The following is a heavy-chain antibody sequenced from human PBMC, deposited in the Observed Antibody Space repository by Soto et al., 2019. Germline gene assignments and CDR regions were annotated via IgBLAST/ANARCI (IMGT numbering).Heavy chain of an antibody. CDR2: INHSGST. CDR3: ARGYDAFDI. Sequence: QVQLQQWGAGLLKPSETLSLTCAVYGGSFSDYYWSWIRQPPGKGLEWIGEINHSGSTNYSPSLKRRVTMSVDTSKNQFSLKLSSVTAADTAVYYCARGYDAFDIWGQGTMVTVSS. CDR1: GGSFSDYY. J-gene: IGHJ3*02. V-gene: IGHV4-34*01.